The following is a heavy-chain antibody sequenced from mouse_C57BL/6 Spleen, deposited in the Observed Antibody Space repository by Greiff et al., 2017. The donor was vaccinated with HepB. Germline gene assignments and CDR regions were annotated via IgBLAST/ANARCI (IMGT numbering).Heavy chain of an antibody. J-gene: IGHJ1*03. V-gene: IGHV1-78*01. Sequence: LQESDAELVKPGASVKISCKVSGYTFTDHTIHWMKQRPEQGLEWIGYIYPRDGSTKYNEKFKSKATLTVDKSSSTAYMQLSSLTSEDSAVYYCAYYGSSYRYFDVWGTGTTVTVSS. D-gene: IGHD1-1*01. CDR2: IYPRDGST. CDR1: GYTFTDHT. CDR3: AYYGSSYRYFDV.